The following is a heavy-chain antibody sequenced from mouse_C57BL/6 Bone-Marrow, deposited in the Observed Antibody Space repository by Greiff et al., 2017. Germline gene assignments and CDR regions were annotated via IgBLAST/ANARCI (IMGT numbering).Heavy chain of an antibody. CDR1: GFSLTSYG. J-gene: IGHJ4*01. CDR2: ICSGGSS. Sequence: VQLQESGPGLVQPSQSLSITCTVSGFSLTSYGVHWVRQPPGKGLEWLGVICSGGSSDYNAAFISSLSISKDNTKSQVFYKMNSLQADDTAIYYGAKRDDYDGYAMDYWGQGTSVTVSS. CDR3: AKRDDYDGYAMDY. D-gene: IGHD2-4*01. V-gene: IGHV2-4*01.